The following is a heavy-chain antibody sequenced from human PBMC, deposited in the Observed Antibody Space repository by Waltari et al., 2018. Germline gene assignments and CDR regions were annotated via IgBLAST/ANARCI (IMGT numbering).Heavy chain of an antibody. CDR1: GGSISSYY. CDR3: ARDSAGTTVTGKKDNWFDP. J-gene: IGHJ5*02. Sequence: QVQLQESGPGLVKPSETLSLTCTVSGGSISSYYWSWIRPPAGQGLEWIGRIYTSGSTNYNPSLKSRVTMSVDTSKNQFSLKLSSVTAADTAVYYCARDSAGTTVTGKKDNWFDPWGQGTLVTVSS. D-gene: IGHD4-4*01. CDR2: IYTSGST. V-gene: IGHV4-4*07.